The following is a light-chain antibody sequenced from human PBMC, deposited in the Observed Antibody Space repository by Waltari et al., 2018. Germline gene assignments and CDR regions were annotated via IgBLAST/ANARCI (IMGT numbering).Light chain of an antibody. CDR3: CSYAGFGIYV. J-gene: IGLJ1*01. V-gene: IGLV2-23*02. CDR1: SSDVGNYNL. Sequence: QSGLTQPASVSGSPGQSITIPCTGTSSDVGNYNLVSWYQQYPGKAPKLMVYEVTTRASGVSDRFSGSKSGNTASLTIYGLQSEDEADYYCCSYAGFGIYVFGTGTKVTVL. CDR2: EVT.